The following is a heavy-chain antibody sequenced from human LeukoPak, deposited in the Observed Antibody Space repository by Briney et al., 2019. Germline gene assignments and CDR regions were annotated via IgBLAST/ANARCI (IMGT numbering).Heavy chain of an antibody. V-gene: IGHV4-59*08. D-gene: IGHD3-10*01. Sequence: PSETLSLTCTVSGGSISSYYWSWIRQPPGKGLEWIGYIYYSGSTNYNPSLKSRVTISVDTSKNQFPLKLSSVTAADTAVYYCARGHYYGSVYYGMDVWGQGTTVTVSS. CDR2: IYYSGST. J-gene: IGHJ6*02. CDR3: ARGHYYGSVYYGMDV. CDR1: GGSISSYY.